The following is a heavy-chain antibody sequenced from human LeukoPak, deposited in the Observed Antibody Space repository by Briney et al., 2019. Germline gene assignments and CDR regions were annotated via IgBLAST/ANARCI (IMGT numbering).Heavy chain of an antibody. CDR1: GGSFSGYY. Sequence: SETLSLTCAVYGGSFSGYYWSWIRQPPGKGLEWIGEINHSGSTNYNPSLKSRVTISVDTSKNQFSLKLSSVTAADTAVYYCARGENSGYSSGWHGYWFDPWGQGTLVTVSS. V-gene: IGHV4-34*01. CDR2: INHSGST. J-gene: IGHJ5*02. D-gene: IGHD6-19*01. CDR3: ARGENSGYSSGWHGYWFDP.